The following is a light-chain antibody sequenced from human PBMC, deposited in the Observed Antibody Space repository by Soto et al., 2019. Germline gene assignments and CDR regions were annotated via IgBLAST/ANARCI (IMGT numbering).Light chain of an antibody. Sequence: EIVLTQSPAALSVSPEERATLSCWASQSVSSTLNWYQQKPGQAPRLLIYDTSIRATGIPARFSGSGSGTEFTPTIASLQSEDFGVYYCQRFNRWPLSFGGGTKVEI. CDR3: QRFNRWPLS. J-gene: IGKJ4*01. CDR1: QSVSST. V-gene: IGKV3-15*01. CDR2: DTS.